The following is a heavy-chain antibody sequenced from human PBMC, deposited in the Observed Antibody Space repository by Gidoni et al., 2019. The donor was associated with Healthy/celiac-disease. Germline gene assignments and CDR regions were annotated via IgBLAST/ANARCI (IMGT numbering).Heavy chain of an antibody. CDR2: ISYDGSNK. V-gene: IGHV3-30-3*01. CDR3: ARVSAAGYYFDY. D-gene: IGHD6-13*01. J-gene: IGHJ4*02. Sequence: QVQLVESGGGVVQPGRSLRLSCAASGFTFSSYAMHWVRQAPGKGLEWVAVISYDGSNKYYADSVKGRFTISRDNSKNTLYLQMNSLRAEDTAVYYCARVSAAGYYFDYWGQGTLVTVSS. CDR1: GFTFSSYA.